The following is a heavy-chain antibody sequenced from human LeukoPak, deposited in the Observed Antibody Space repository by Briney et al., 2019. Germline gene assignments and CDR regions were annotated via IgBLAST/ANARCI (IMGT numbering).Heavy chain of an antibody. Sequence: PGGSLRLSCAASGFTFNSYAMSWVRQAPGKGLEWVSAISGSGGNTYYADSVKGRFTISRDNSKNTLYLQMNSLRAKDTAVYYCAKAPTGYCSGGSCYHFDYWGQGTQVTVSS. CDR3: AKAPTGYCSGGSCYHFDY. CDR1: GFTFNSYA. J-gene: IGHJ4*02. D-gene: IGHD2-15*01. V-gene: IGHV3-23*01. CDR2: ISGSGGNT.